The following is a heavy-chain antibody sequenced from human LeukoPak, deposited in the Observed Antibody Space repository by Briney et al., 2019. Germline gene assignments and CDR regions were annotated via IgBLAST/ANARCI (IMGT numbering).Heavy chain of an antibody. CDR3: AVVTVTTIRNGMDV. V-gene: IGHV3-74*01. D-gene: IGHD4-17*01. CDR2: ISTDGSSA. J-gene: IGHJ6*02. CDR1: GFAFSSHW. Sequence: GGSLRLSCAASGFAFSSHWMHWVRQAPGKELVWVSRISTDGSSANYEESVKGRFTISRDNAKNTLYLQMSSLRAEDTAVYYCAVVTVTTIRNGMDVWGQGTTVTVSS.